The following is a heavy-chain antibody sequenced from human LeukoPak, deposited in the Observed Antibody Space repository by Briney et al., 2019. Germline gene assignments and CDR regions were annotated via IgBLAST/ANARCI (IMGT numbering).Heavy chain of an antibody. D-gene: IGHD5-24*01. J-gene: IGHJ4*02. CDR1: GFTFSSYS. V-gene: IGHV3-48*02. Sequence: GGSLRLSCVASGFTFSSYSMNWVRQAPGKGLEWVSYISITSDTIYYAESVKGRFTISRDNAKNSLYLQMNSLRDEDTAVYYCARAEEQRWGYVDYWGQGTLVTVSS. CDR2: ISITSDTI. CDR3: ARAEEQRWGYVDY.